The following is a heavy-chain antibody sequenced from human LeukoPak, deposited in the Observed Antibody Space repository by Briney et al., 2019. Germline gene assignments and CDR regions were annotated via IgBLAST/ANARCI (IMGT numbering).Heavy chain of an antibody. V-gene: IGHV3-48*01. J-gene: IGHJ6*03. CDR2: ISGTGNTI. Sequence: PGESLRLSCAASGFTFSSYSMNWVRQAPGKGLEWISYISGTGNTIYYADSVKGRFTISRDNAKNSLYLQMNSLTAEDTAVYYCARGHYYYYMDVWGKGTTVTVSS. CDR1: GFTFSSYS. CDR3: ARGHYYYYMDV.